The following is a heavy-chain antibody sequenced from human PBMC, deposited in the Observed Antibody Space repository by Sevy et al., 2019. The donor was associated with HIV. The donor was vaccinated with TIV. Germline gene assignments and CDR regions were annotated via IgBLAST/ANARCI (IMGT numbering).Heavy chain of an antibody. V-gene: IGHV3-11*01. J-gene: IGHJ2*01. D-gene: IGHD3-22*01. CDR3: ARDRRGDSSGYYYWYFDL. CDR2: ISSDGNNM. Sequence: GGSLRLSCAASGFTFSDYYISWLRQAPGKGLEWVSYISSDGNNMFYADSVKGRFSIARDNAKMSLFLQMNSLRAEDTAVYYCARDRRGDSSGYYYWYFDLWGRGTLVTVSS. CDR1: GFTFSDYY.